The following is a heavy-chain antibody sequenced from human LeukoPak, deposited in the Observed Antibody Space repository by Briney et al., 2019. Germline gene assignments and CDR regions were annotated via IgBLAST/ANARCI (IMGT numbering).Heavy chain of an antibody. V-gene: IGHV1-18*01. J-gene: IGHJ4*02. CDR2: ISAYDGNT. Sequence: ASVKVSCKASGYTFTSYGISWVRQAPGQGLEWMGWISAYDGNTNYAQKLQGRVTMTTDTSTSTAYMELRSLRSDDTAVYYCARVVFKWSPLAYSSSFYYFDYWGQGTLVTVSS. CDR1: GYTFTSYG. CDR3: ARVVFKWSPLAYSSSFYYFDY. D-gene: IGHD6-13*01.